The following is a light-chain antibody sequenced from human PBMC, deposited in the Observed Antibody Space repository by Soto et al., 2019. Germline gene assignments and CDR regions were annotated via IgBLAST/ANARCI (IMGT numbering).Light chain of an antibody. CDR3: LQHNSYPRT. CDR2: AAS. J-gene: IGKJ1*01. CDR1: QGIGND. V-gene: IGKV1-17*01. Sequence: DIQMTQSPSSLSASVGDRVTITCRASQGIGNDLGWYQHKPGKAPKRLIYAASSLQSGVPPRFSGSRSGTEFPLTISSLQPEDFATYYCLQHNSYPRTFGQGTKVEIK.